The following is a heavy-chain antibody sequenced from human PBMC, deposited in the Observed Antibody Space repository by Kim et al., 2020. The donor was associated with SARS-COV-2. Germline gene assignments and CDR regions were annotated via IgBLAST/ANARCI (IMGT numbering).Heavy chain of an antibody. J-gene: IGHJ6*02. CDR1: GGTFSSYA. V-gene: IGHV1-69*13. D-gene: IGHD2-15*01. Sequence: SVKVSCKASGGTFSSYAISWVQQAPGQGLEWMGGIIPIFGTANYAQKFQGRVTITADESTSTAYMELSSLRSEDTAVYYCARVVVAAPAEYYYYGMDVWGQGTTVTVSS. CDR2: IIPIFGTA. CDR3: ARVVVAAPAEYYYYGMDV.